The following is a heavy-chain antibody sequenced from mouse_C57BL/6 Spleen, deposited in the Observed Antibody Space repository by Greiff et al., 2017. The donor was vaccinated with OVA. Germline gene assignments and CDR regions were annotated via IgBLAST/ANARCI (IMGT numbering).Heavy chain of an antibody. D-gene: IGHD4-1*01. CDR3: ARKLGFDY. CDR1: GYTFTSYW. J-gene: IGHJ2*01. CDR2: IDPSDSYT. V-gene: IGHV1-50*01. Sequence: QVQLQQPGAELVKPGASVKLSCKASGYTFTSYWMQWVKPRPGQGLEWIGEIDPSDSYTNDNQKFKGKATLTVDTSSSTAYMQLSSLTSEDSAVYYCARKLGFDYWGQGTTLTVSS.